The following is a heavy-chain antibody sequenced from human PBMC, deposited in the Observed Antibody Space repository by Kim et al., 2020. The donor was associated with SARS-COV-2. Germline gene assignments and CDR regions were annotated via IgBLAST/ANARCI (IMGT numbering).Heavy chain of an antibody. J-gene: IGHJ4*02. D-gene: IGHD5-18*01. CDR1: GFTFSSYG. CDR2: ISYDGSNK. V-gene: IGHV3-30*18. Sequence: GGSLRLSCAASGFTFSSYGMHWVRQAPGKGLEWVAVISYDGSNKNYADSVKGRFTISRDNSKNTLYLQMNSLRAEDTAVYYCAKRGEMATAYYFDYWGQGTLVTVSS. CDR3: AKRGEMATAYYFDY.